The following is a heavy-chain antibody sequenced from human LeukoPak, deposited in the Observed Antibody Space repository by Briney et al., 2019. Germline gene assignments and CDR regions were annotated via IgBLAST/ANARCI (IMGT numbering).Heavy chain of an antibody. CDR2: IIPIFGTA. CDR1: GGTLSSYA. CDR3: AVDYYDSRGYSDY. Sequence: SVKVSCKASGGTLSSYAISWVRQAPGQGLEWMGRIIPIFGTANYAQKFQGRVTITADKSTSTAYMELSSLRSEDTAVYYCAVDYYDSRGYSDYWGQGTLVTVSS. J-gene: IGHJ4*02. D-gene: IGHD3-22*01. V-gene: IGHV1-69*06.